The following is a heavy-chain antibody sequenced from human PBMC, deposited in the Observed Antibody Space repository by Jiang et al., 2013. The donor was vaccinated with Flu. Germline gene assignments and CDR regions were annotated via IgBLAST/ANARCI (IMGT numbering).Heavy chain of an antibody. Sequence: ETLSLTCTVSGGSITNNDYYWGWIRQPPGKGLEWIGNIFYSGSTYYNPSLKSRITISVDTSNNQFSLRLSSVTAADTAIYYCARLMRTTTVTGKYYFDYWGQGTLVTVSS. CDR3: ARLMRTTTVTGKYYFDY. CDR1: GGSITNNDYY. V-gene: IGHV4-39*01. D-gene: IGHD4-17*01. J-gene: IGHJ4*02. CDR2: IFYSGST.